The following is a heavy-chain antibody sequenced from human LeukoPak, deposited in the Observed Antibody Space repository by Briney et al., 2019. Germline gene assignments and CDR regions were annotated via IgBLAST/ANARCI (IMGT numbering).Heavy chain of an antibody. D-gene: IGHD2-2*02. CDR2: ISYDGSNK. CDR1: GFTFSSCA. CDR3: AVIVVVPAAIWFDY. J-gene: IGHJ4*02. V-gene: IGHV3-30-3*01. Sequence: GGSLRLSCAASGFTFSSCAMHWVRQAPGKGLEWVAVISYDGSNKYYADSVKGRFTISRDNSKNTLYLQMNSLRAEDTAVYYSAVIVVVPAAIWFDYWGQGTLVTVSS.